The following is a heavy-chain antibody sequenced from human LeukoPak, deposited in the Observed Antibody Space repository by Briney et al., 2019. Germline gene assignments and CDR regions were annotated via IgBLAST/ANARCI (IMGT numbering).Heavy chain of an antibody. CDR3: ARGPHFGVVTRNDAFDI. J-gene: IGHJ3*02. CDR1: GYTFTSYG. D-gene: IGHD3-3*01. Sequence: ASVKVSCKASGYTFTSYGISWVRQAPGQGLEWMGWISAYNGNTNYGQKLQGRVTMTTDTSTSTAYMELRSLRSDDTAVYYCARGPHFGVVTRNDAFDIWGQGTMVTVSS. CDR2: ISAYNGNT. V-gene: IGHV1-18*01.